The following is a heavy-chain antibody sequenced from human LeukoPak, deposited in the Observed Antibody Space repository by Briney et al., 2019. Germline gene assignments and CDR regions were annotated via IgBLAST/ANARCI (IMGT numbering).Heavy chain of an antibody. V-gene: IGHV4-34*01. CDR2: INHSGST. Sequence: PSETLSLTCAVYGGSFSGYYWSWIRQPPGKGLEWIGEINHSGSTNYNPSLKSRVTISVDTSKNQFSLKLSSVTAADTAVYYCARDREQWLVQGRRSLDYWGQGTLVTVSS. CDR3: ARDREQWLVQGRRSLDY. D-gene: IGHD6-19*01. J-gene: IGHJ4*02. CDR1: GGSFSGYY.